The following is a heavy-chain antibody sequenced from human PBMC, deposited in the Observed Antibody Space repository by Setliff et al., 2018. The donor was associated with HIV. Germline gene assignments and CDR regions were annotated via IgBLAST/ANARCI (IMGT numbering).Heavy chain of an antibody. CDR3: ARGTKFVWGRWFDP. V-gene: IGHV4-38-2*02. Sequence: PSETLSLTCSVSGYSVNSDYNWAWIRQPPGKGLESPGRGLEWIGHVYRSGSTNYNPSLKSRVTISVDTSKNQFSLRLTSVTAADTAVYYCARGTKFVWGRWFDPWGQGTLVTVSS. D-gene: IGHD3-16*01. CDR2: VYRSGST. CDR1: GYSVNSDYN. J-gene: IGHJ5*02.